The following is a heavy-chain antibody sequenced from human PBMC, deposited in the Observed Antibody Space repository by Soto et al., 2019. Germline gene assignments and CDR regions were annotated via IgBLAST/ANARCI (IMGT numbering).Heavy chain of an antibody. V-gene: IGHV3-64*01. Sequence: GGSLRLSCAASGFTFSSYAMHWVRQAPGKGLEYVSAISSNGGSTYYANSVKGRFTISRDNSKNTLYLQMGSLRAEDMAVYYCARERSGLRYCSSTSCIGYLDYWGQGTLVTVSS. CDR2: ISSNGGST. CDR3: ARERSGLRYCSSTSCIGYLDY. D-gene: IGHD2-2*01. J-gene: IGHJ4*02. CDR1: GFTFSSYA.